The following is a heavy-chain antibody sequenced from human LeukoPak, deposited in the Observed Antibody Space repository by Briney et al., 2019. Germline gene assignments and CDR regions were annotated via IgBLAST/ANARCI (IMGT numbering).Heavy chain of an antibody. CDR1: GGSFSGYY. V-gene: IGHV4-34*01. D-gene: IGHD5-18*01. Sequence: IPSETLSLTCAVYGGSFSGYYWSWIRQPPGKGLEWIGEINHSGSTNYNPSLKSRVTISVDTSKNQFSLKLSSVTAADTAVYYCARASVRGYSYGYFDYWGQGTLVTVSS. CDR3: ARASVRGYSYGYFDY. CDR2: INHSGST. J-gene: IGHJ4*02.